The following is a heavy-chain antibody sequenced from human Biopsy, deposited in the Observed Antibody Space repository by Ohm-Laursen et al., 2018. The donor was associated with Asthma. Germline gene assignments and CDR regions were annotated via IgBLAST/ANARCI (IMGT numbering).Heavy chain of an antibody. V-gene: IGHV2-5*02. J-gene: IGHJ4*02. D-gene: IGHD3-10*01. Sequence: PTQTLTLTCTFSGFSLSTSGGGVGWIRQPPGKALEWLGNIYWDDDKRYSPSLQSRLTITRDTPKDQVVLTMTNMGPVDTGTYFCAHAQTSWNYYGSGNYLYHFDSWGQGTLVTVSS. CDR2: IYWDDDK. CDR3: AHAQTSWNYYGSGNYLYHFDS. CDR1: GFSLSTSGGG.